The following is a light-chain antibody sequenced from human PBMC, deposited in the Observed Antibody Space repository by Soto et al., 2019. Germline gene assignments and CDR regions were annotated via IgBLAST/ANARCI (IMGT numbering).Light chain of an antibody. V-gene: IGKV3-15*01. Sequence: EIVMTQSPATLSVSPGERATLSCRASQSVSSNLAWYQQKPGQAPRLLIYGVSTRATGIPARFSGSGSGTEFTLTISSLQSEDLAVYYCQQYNNWPPLTFGGGTKVEIK. CDR3: QQYNNWPPLT. CDR1: QSVSSN. J-gene: IGKJ4*01. CDR2: GVS.